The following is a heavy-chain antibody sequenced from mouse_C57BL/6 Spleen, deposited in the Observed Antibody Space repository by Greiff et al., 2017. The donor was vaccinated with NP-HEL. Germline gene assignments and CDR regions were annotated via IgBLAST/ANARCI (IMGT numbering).Heavy chain of an antibody. CDR3: ARGREFDY. J-gene: IGHJ2*01. Sequence: VQLQQSGAELVRPGASVKLSCKASGYTFTDYYINWVKQRPGQGLEWIARIYPGSGNTYYNEKFKGKATLTAEKSSSTAYMQLSSLTSEDSAVYFCARGREFDYWGQGTTLTVSS. CDR2: IYPGSGNT. V-gene: IGHV1-76*01. CDR1: GYTFTDYY.